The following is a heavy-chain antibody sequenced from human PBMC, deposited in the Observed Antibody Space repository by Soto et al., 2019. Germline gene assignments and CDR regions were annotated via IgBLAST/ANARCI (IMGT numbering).Heavy chain of an antibody. CDR2: IKEDGGEK. V-gene: IGHV3-7*01. J-gene: IGHJ4*02. CDR1: GFTFSNYW. CDR3: SRDVVVGAKALNY. D-gene: IGHD2-15*01. Sequence: GSLRLSCAASGFTFSNYWMTWVRQAPGKGLEWVANIKEDGGEKHYVDSVKGRFTISRDNAKNSLYLQMNSLRVEDTAVYFCSRDVVVGAKALNYWGQGALVTVSS.